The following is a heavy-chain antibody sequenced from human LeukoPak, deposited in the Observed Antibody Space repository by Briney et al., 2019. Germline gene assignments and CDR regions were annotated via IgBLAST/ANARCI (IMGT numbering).Heavy chain of an antibody. J-gene: IGHJ4*02. Sequence: PGGSLRLSCPASGFTFSSYSMNWVRQAPGKGLEWVSSISSSSSYIYYADSVKGRFTISRDNAKNSLYLQMNSLRAEDTAVYYCARAWGSDYYFDYWGQGTLVTVSS. CDR3: ARAWGSDYYFDY. D-gene: IGHD3-16*01. CDR2: ISSSSSYI. V-gene: IGHV3-21*01. CDR1: GFTFSSYS.